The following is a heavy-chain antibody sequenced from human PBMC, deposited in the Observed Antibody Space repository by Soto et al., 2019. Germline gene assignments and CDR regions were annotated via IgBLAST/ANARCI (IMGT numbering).Heavy chain of an antibody. V-gene: IGHV3-9*01. J-gene: IGHJ4*02. CDR3: AKDFGSYYYDSRGYPTPY. CDR1: RFTFDHYA. CDR2: INWNSGSV. Sequence: GGSLRLSCAASRFTFDHYAMHWVRQAPGKGLEWVSGINWNSGSVRYADSVKGRFSISRDNSKNTLYLQMNSLRAEDTAVYYCAKDFGSYYYDSRGYPTPYWGQGTLVTVSS. D-gene: IGHD3-22*01.